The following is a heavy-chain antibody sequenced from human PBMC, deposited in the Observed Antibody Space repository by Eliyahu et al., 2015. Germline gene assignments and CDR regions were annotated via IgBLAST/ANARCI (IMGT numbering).Heavy chain of an antibody. D-gene: IGHD3-9*01. J-gene: IGHJ6*02. CDR3: ARDHNDILTGYYTRYYYYGMDV. V-gene: IGHV3-48*04. Sequence: CAASGFTFSSYSMNWVRXAPGKGLEWVSYISSSSSTIYYADSVKGRFTISRDNAKNSLYLQMNSLRAEDTAVYYCARDHNDILTGYYTRYYYYGMDVWGQGTTVTVSS. CDR1: GFTFSSYS. CDR2: ISSSSSTI.